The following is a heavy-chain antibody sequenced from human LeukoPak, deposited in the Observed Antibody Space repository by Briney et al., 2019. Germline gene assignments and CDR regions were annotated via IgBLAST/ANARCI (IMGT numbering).Heavy chain of an antibody. CDR1: GYTFTGYY. V-gene: IGHV1-2*02. CDR3: ARALSSLRLYYFHY. D-gene: IGHD6-6*01. Sequence: ASVKVSCKASGYTFTGYYIHWVRQAPGQGLEWMGWINPNSGGTNYAQNLEGRVTMTRDTSISTAYMELSSLTSDDTAVYYCARALSSLRLYYFHYWGQGTLITVSS. J-gene: IGHJ4*02. CDR2: INPNSGGT.